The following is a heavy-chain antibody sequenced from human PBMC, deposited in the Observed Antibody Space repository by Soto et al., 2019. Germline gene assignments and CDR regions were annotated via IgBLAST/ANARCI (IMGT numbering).Heavy chain of an antibody. D-gene: IGHD4-4*01. CDR3: AKDSNKYSSSLRGRYFDY. V-gene: IGHV3-23*01. Sequence: GGSLRLSCEASGFTLSIYAMNWVRQGPGKGLEWVSRISGGGGSTYYADSVKGRFTVSRDNSRNTLLLQMNSLGAEDTAVYYCAKDSNKYSSSLRGRYFDYWGQGIGVTVSS. CDR2: ISGGGGST. J-gene: IGHJ4*02. CDR1: GFTLSIYA.